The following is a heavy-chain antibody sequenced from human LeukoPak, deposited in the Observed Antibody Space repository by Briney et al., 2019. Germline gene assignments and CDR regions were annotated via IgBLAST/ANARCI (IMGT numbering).Heavy chain of an antibody. CDR2: IKQDGSEK. Sequence: GGSLRLSCAASGFTFSNYWMSWVRQAPGKGLQWVANIKQDGSEKYYVDSVKGRFTISRDNAKKSLYLQMNSLRAEDTAVYYCARAEPVGGARVLDYWGQGALVTVSS. D-gene: IGHD1-26*01. CDR3: ARAEPVGGARVLDY. CDR1: GFTFSNYW. V-gene: IGHV3-7*01. J-gene: IGHJ4*02.